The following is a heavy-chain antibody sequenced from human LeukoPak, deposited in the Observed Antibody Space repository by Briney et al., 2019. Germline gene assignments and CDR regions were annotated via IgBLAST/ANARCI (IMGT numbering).Heavy chain of an antibody. D-gene: IGHD6-19*01. J-gene: IGHJ3*02. Sequence: ASVKVSCKVSGYTLTELSMHWVRQAPGKGLEWMGGFDPEDGETIYAQKFQGRVTMTRDTSTSTVYMELSSLRSEDTAVYYCARGYSSGPAFDIWGQGTMVTVSS. CDR2: FDPEDGET. CDR3: ARGYSSGPAFDI. V-gene: IGHV1-24*01. CDR1: GYTLTELS.